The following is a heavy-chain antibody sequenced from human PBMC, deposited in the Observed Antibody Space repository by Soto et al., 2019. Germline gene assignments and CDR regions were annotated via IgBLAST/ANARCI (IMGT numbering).Heavy chain of an antibody. CDR1: GFTVSSNY. CDR3: ARRSYYYYYYGMDV. Sequence: EVQLVETGGGLIQPGGSLRLSCAASGFTVSSNYMSWVRQAPGKGLEWVSVIYSGGSTYYADSVKGRFTISRDNSKNTLYLQMNSLRAEDTAVYDCARRSYYYYYYGMDVWGQGTTVTVSS. J-gene: IGHJ6*02. CDR2: IYSGGST. V-gene: IGHV3-53*02.